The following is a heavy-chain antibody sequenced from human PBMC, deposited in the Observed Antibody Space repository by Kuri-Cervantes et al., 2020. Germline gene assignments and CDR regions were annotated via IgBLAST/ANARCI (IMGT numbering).Heavy chain of an antibody. Sequence: GSLRLSCAVSGGSTSSSNWWSWVRQPPGEGLEWIGEIYHSGSTNYNPSLESRVTISVDRTKNQFSLKLSSVTAADTAVYYCAREYASSSWYDYWGQGTLVTVSS. V-gene: IGHV4-4*02. J-gene: IGHJ4*02. D-gene: IGHD6-13*01. CDR3: AREYASSSWYDY. CDR2: IYHSGST. CDR1: GGSTSSSNW.